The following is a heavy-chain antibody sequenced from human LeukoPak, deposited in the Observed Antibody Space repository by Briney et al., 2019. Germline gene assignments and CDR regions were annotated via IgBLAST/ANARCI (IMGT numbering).Heavy chain of an antibody. CDR2: ISSDGSNK. CDR1: GFISSSYA. CDR3: ATTQDCSSASCYRPFDC. V-gene: IGHV3-30*04. D-gene: IGHD2-2*01. Sequence: GGSLRLSCAASGFISSSYAMHWVRQAPGKGLEWVAVISSDGSNKDYVDSVKGRFTISRDNSQNTLYLQMNSLRVEDTAIYYCATTQDCSSASCYRPFDCWGQGTLVTVSS. J-gene: IGHJ4*02.